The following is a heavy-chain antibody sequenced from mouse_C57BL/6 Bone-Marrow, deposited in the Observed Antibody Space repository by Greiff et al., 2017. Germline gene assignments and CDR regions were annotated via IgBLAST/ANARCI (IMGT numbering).Heavy chain of an antibody. CDR2: IHPNSGST. CDR1: GYTFTSYW. V-gene: IGHV1-64*01. J-gene: IGHJ2*01. Sequence: VQLQQPGAELVKPGASVKLSCKASGYTFTSYWMHWVKQRPGQGLEWIGMIHPNSGSTNYNEKFKSKATLTVDKSSSTAYMQLSSLTSEDSAVYYCAREGSNYGNYCDDWGQGTTLTVSS. D-gene: IGHD2-5*01. CDR3: AREGSNYGNYCDD.